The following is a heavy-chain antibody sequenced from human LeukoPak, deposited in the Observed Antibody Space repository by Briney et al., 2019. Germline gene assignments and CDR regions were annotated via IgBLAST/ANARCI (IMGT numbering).Heavy chain of an antibody. CDR3: AKDHRIVVVITTCAFDI. V-gene: IGHV3-23*01. CDR2: ISGSGGST. D-gene: IGHD3-22*01. Sequence: PGGSLRLSCAASGFTFSSYAMSWVRQAPGKVLEWVSAISGSGGSTYYADSVKGRFTISRDNSKNTLYLQMNSLRAEDTAVYYCAKDHRIVVVITTCAFDIWGQGTMVTVSS. J-gene: IGHJ3*02. CDR1: GFTFSSYA.